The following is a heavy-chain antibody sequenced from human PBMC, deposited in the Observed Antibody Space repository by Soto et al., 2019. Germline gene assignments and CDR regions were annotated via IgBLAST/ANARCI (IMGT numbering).Heavy chain of an antibody. Sequence: PSETLSLTCTVSGGSISSYYWSWIRQPPGKGLEWIGYIYYSGSTNYNPSLKSRVTISVDTSKNQFSLKLSSVTAADTAVYYCGRLGYGSGSYYKDYYYYMDVWGKGTTVTVSS. CDR2: IYYSGST. D-gene: IGHD3-10*01. CDR3: GRLGYGSGSYYKDYYYYMDV. CDR1: GGSISSYY. J-gene: IGHJ6*03. V-gene: IGHV4-59*08.